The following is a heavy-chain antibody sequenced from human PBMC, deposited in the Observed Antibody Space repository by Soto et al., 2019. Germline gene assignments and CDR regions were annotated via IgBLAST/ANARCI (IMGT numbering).Heavy chain of an antibody. D-gene: IGHD4-17*01. V-gene: IGHV1-2*02. Sequence: ASVKVSCKASGYTFTGYYMHWVRQAPGQGLEWMGWINPNSGGTNYAQKFQGRVTMTRDTSISTAYMELSRLRSDDTAVYYCARGRTFITVTTPYYYYGLDVWGQGTTVTVSS. CDR3: ARGRTFITVTTPYYYYGLDV. CDR1: GYTFTGYY. CDR2: INPNSGGT. J-gene: IGHJ6*02.